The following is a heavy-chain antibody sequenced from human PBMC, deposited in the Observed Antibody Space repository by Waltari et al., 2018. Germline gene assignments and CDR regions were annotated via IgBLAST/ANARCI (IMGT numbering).Heavy chain of an antibody. CDR3: ARGLPPLNWGSGPAFDY. CDR1: GGSFSGYY. D-gene: IGHD7-27*01. Sequence: QVQLQQWGAGLLKPSETLSLTCAVYGGSFSGYYWSWIRQPPGKGLEWIGEINHSGSNNYNPSLKSRVTISVDTSKNQFSLKLSSVTAADTAVYYCARGLPPLNWGSGPAFDYWGQGTLVTVSS. CDR2: INHSGSN. J-gene: IGHJ4*02. V-gene: IGHV4-34*01.